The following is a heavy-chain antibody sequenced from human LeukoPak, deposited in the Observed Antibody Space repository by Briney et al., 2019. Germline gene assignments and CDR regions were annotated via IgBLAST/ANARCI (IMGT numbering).Heavy chain of an antibody. CDR3: IVFGDSNH. V-gene: IGHV3-23*01. CDR2: ISGSGDST. CDR1: GFTFSNYA. D-gene: IGHD4-17*01. J-gene: IGHJ5*02. Sequence: GGSLRLSCAASGFTFSNYAMTWVRQAPGKGLEWVSGISGSGDSTYYADSVKGRFTISRDNSKNTLYLQINSLRVEDTAVYYCIVFGDSNHWGQGTLVTVSS.